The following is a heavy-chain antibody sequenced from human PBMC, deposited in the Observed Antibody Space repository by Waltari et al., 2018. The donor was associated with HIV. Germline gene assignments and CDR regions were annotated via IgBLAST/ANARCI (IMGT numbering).Heavy chain of an antibody. CDR3: ARASRGVAVAGFDY. V-gene: IGHV3-21*01. D-gene: IGHD6-19*01. CDR2: ISSDNSDI. J-gene: IGHJ4*02. Sequence: EVQLVESGGGLVKPGGSLRLSCEASGFTFSSYTMNWVRQAPGKGLEWVSSISSDNSDIYNAVSVKGRFTSARDNAKNSLFLQMSSLGAEDMAVYYCARASRGVAVAGFDYWGQGILVTVSS. CDR1: GFTFSSYT.